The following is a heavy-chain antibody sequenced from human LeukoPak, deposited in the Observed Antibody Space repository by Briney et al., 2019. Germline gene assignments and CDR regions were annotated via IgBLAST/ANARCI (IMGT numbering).Heavy chain of an antibody. CDR1: GYTFTDYY. CDR2: INPNSGGT. D-gene: IGHD5-24*01. J-gene: IGHJ4*02. CDR3: ARLMAPVGKRSTPSEY. Sequence: ASVKVSCKASGYTFTDYYMHWVRQAPGQGLEWMGWINPNSGGTNYAQKFQGRVTMTRDTSIRTAYMELSRLRPDDTAVYHCARLMAPVGKRSTPSEYWGQGTLVTVSS. V-gene: IGHV1-2*02.